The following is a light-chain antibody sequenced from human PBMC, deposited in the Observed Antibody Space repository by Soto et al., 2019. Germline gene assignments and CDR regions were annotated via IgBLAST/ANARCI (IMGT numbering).Light chain of an antibody. Sequence: MMTQSRATVSVAGGETRSLSCRASQSVSDKLAWYQQKPGQAHRLLIYHASARATGIPARFSGSGSRTEFTLSIRGLQSEDLALSYCQHHRNSIAIGQGTRLEIK. V-gene: IGKV3-15*01. CDR2: HAS. CDR3: QHHRNSIA. J-gene: IGKJ5*01. CDR1: QSVSDK.